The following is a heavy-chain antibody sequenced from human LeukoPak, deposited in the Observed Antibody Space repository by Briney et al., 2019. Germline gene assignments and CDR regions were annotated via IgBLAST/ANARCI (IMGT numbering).Heavy chain of an antibody. J-gene: IGHJ4*02. V-gene: IGHV4-38-2*02. D-gene: IGHD1-26*01. CDR1: GYSISSGYY. CDR3: ARTIIVGATYYFDY. Sequence: SETLSLTCTVSGYSISSGYYWGWIRQPPGKGLEWIGSIYHSGSTYYNPSLKSRVTISVDTSKNQFSLKLSSVTAADTAVYYCARTIIVGATYYFDYWGQGTLVTVSS. CDR2: IYHSGST.